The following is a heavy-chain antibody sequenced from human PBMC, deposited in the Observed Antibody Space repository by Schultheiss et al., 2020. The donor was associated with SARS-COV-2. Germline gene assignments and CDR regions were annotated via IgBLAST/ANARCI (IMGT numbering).Heavy chain of an antibody. D-gene: IGHD6-19*01. Sequence: GGSLRLSCAASGFTFSSYAMSWVRQAPGKGLEWVSAISGSGGSTYYADSVKGRFTISRDNSKNTLYLQMNSLRAEDTAVYYCARAPIWYSSGWLDYWGQGTLVTVSS. CDR3: ARAPIWYSSGWLDY. CDR1: GFTFSSYA. V-gene: IGHV3-23*01. CDR2: ISGSGGST. J-gene: IGHJ4*02.